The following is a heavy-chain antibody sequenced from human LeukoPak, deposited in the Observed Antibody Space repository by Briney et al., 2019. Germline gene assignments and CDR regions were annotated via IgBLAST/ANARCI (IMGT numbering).Heavy chain of an antibody. Sequence: PSETLSLTCTVSGGSISSGSYYWSWIRQPAGKGLEWIGRIYTSGSTNYNPSLKSRVTISVDTSKNRFSLKLSSVTAADTAVYYCARWYYDFWSGLTYFDYWGQGTLVTVSS. J-gene: IGHJ4*02. V-gene: IGHV4-61*02. CDR3: ARWYYDFWSGLTYFDY. CDR1: GGSISSGSYY. CDR2: IYTSGST. D-gene: IGHD3-3*01.